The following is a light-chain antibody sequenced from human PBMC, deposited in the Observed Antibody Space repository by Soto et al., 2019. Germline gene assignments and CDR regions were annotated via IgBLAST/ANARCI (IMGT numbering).Light chain of an antibody. CDR2: AAS. Sequence: DIQMTQSPSSLSASLGDRVTITCRASQSISTYLNWYQQKPGKAPNLLIYAASTLQSGVPSRFSGSGSGTDFTLTISSLQPDDFTTYYCQQSYSTPLTFGGGTKVDIK. CDR3: QQSYSTPLT. V-gene: IGKV1-39*01. J-gene: IGKJ4*01. CDR1: QSISTY.